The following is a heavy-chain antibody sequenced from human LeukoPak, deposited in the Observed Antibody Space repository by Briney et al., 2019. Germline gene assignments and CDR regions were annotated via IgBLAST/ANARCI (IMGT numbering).Heavy chain of an antibody. CDR1: GGSIWNYY. D-gene: IGHD3-22*01. CDR3: ARGDSSGHYFRPDY. CDR2: IYTSGST. Sequence: SSETLSLTCTVSGGSIWNYYWSWIRQPAGKGLEWIGRIYTSGSTNYNPSLKSRVTMSVDTSKNQFSLKLSSVTAADTAVYYCARGDSSGHYFRPDYWGQGTLVTVSS. V-gene: IGHV4-4*07. J-gene: IGHJ4*02.